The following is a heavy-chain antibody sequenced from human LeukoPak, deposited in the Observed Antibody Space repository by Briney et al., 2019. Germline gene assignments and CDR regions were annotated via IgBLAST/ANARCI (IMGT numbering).Heavy chain of an antibody. CDR2: IKQDGSEK. Sequence: GGSLRLSCAASGFTFSSYWMSWVRQAPGKGLEWVANIKQDGSEKYYVDSVKGRFTISRDNAKNSLYLQMNTLRAEDTAVYYCARGSLVVIAGLFDQWGQGTLVTVSS. CDR1: GFTFSSYW. CDR3: ARGSLVVIAGLFDQ. D-gene: IGHD2-15*01. V-gene: IGHV3-7*01. J-gene: IGHJ4*02.